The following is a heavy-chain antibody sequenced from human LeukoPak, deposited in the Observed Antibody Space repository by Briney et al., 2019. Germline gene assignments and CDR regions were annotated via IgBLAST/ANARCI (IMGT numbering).Heavy chain of an antibody. CDR2: IGSTAI. J-gene: IGHJ4*02. CDR1: GFTVSTHS. V-gene: IGHV3-48*01. Sequence: PGGSLRLSCAASGFTVSTHSMGWVRQDPGQWLEWVSYIGSTAIYADSVRGRFTISRDNAENSLYLQMNSLRAEDTAVYYCARDGPPAGAGDFDYWGQGTPVTFSS. D-gene: IGHD3-10*01. CDR3: ARDGPPAGAGDFDY.